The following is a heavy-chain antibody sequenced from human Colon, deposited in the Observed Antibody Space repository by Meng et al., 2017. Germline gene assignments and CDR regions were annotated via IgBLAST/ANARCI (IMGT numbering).Heavy chain of an antibody. D-gene: IGHD3-16*01. Sequence: LRGSAPGLVRPSGPPTLSCDGSGASVRSPDHQWGWVRQPPGKGLEWIGYARIDYANTNYNPSLKSRVNVSLDTSKNQFSLNVRSVTAADTAVYYCARDYWGSLNFWGQGILVTVSS. J-gene: IGHJ4*02. CDR3: ARDYWGSLNF. CDR1: GASVRSPDHQ. CDR2: ARIDYANT. V-gene: IGHV4-61*08.